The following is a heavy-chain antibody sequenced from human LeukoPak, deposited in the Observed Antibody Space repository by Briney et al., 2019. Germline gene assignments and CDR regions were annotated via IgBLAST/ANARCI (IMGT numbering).Heavy chain of an antibody. CDR1: GFTFSSYE. CDR3: VKGYCSSISCYGDY. Sequence: GGSLRLSCAASGFTFSSYEMNWVRQAPGKGLEWVSYISNSGTAIYYADSVKGRFTISRDNSKNTLYLQMSSLRAEDTAVYYCVKGYCSSISCYGDYWGQGTLVTFSS. CDR2: ISNSGTAI. J-gene: IGHJ4*02. V-gene: IGHV3-48*03. D-gene: IGHD2-2*01.